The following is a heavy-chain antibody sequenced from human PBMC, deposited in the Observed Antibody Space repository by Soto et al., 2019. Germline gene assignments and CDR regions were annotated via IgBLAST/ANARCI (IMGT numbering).Heavy chain of an antibody. CDR2: INAGNHHT. V-gene: IGHV1-3*01. CDR3: SRDQPPSNLNNFYTNKWFDP. J-gene: IGHJ5*02. Sequence: QVQLVQSGAEVRKPGASVKVSCQASGYPFTRSAIHWLRQAPGQRLEWMGCINAGNHHTKYSQKFQGRVSITTDTSASTVFMDPSSLTSEDTAVYYCSRDQPPSNLNNFYTNKWFDPWGQGTLVTVS. D-gene: IGHD3-16*01. CDR1: GYPFTRSA.